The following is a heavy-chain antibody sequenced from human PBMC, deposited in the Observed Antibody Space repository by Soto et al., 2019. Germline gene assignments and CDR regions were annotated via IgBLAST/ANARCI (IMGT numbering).Heavy chain of an antibody. CDR3: ASLGQTIDY. Sequence: PSETLSLTCTVSGGSIGSYYWNWIRQPAGKGLEWIGRVYMTGSANYNPSLKSRVTLSVDTSKKQVSLKLTSVTAADTAVYYCASLGQTIDYWGQGVLVTVSS. J-gene: IGHJ4*02. CDR2: VYMTGSA. D-gene: IGHD1-26*01. V-gene: IGHV4-4*07. CDR1: GGSIGSYY.